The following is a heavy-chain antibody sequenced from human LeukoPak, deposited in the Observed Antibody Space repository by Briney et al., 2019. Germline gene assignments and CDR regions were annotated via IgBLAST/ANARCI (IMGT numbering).Heavy chain of an antibody. V-gene: IGHV1-69*06. Sequence: GASVKVSCKASGGTFSSYAISWVRQAPGQGLEWMGGIIPIFGTANYAQKFQGRVTITADKSTSTAYMELSSLRSEDTAVYCCARGYCSGGSCYPFDYWGQGTLVTVSS. CDR3: ARGYCSGGSCYPFDY. CDR2: IIPIFGTA. J-gene: IGHJ4*02. CDR1: GGTFSSYA. D-gene: IGHD2-15*01.